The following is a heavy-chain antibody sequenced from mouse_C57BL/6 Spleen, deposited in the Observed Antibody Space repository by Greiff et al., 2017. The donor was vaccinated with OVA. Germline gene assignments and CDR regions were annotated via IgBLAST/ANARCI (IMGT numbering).Heavy chain of an antibody. D-gene: IGHD1-1*01. V-gene: IGHV1-15*01. J-gene: IGHJ3*01. CDR3: TRDGSSYIAY. Sequence: VQLQQSGAELVRPGASVTLSCKASGYTFTDYEMHWVKQTPVHGLEWIGAIDPETGGTAYNQKFKGKAILTADKSSSTAYMELRSLTSEDSAVYYCTRDGSSYIAYRGQGTLVTVSA. CDR1: GYTFTDYE. CDR2: IDPETGGT.